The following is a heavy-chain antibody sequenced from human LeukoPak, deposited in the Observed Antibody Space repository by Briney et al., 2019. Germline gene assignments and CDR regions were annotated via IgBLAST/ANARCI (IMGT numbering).Heavy chain of an antibody. CDR1: GYTFTSYD. CDR3: ASGSSSWYRGGTYYFDY. V-gene: IGHV1-8*01. D-gene: IGHD6-13*01. J-gene: IGHJ4*02. CDR2: MNPNSGNT. Sequence: ASVKVSCKASGYTFTSYDINWVRQAPGQGLEWMGWMNPNSGNTGYAQKFQGRVTMTRNTSISTAYMELSSLRSEDTAVYYCASGSSSWYRGGTYYFDYWGQGTLVTVSS.